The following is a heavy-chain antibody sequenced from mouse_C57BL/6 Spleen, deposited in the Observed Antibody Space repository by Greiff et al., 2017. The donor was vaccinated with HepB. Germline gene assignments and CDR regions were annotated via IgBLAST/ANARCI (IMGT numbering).Heavy chain of an antibody. CDR3: TREREVTTLYYYAMDY. Sequence: DVKLVESGEGLVKPGGSLKLSCAASGFTFSSYAMSWVRQTPEKRLEWVAYISSGGDYIYYADTVKGRFTISRDNARNTLYLQMSSLKSEDTAMYYCTREREVTTLYYYAMDYWGQGTSVTVSS. J-gene: IGHJ4*01. V-gene: IGHV5-9-1*02. CDR2: ISSGGDYI. D-gene: IGHD2-2*01. CDR1: GFTFSSYA.